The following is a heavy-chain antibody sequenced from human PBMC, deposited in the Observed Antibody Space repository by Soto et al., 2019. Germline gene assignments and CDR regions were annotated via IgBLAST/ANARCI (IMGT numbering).Heavy chain of an antibody. Sequence: SETPSLTCTVSGGSISSGDYYWSWIRQPPGKGLEWIGYIYYSGNTYYNPSLKSRVTISVDTSKNQFSLKLSSVTAADTAVYYCARARLGYCTSTSCFSSFDYWGQGILVTV. J-gene: IGHJ4*02. V-gene: IGHV4-30-4*01. D-gene: IGHD2-2*03. CDR2: IYYSGNT. CDR1: GGSISSGDYY. CDR3: ARARLGYCTSTSCFSSFDY.